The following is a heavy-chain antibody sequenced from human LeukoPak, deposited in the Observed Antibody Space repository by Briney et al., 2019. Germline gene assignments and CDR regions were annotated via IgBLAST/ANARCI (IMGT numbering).Heavy chain of an antibody. CDR3: ARGSVTMIWRDAFDI. V-gene: IGHV3-20*04. CDR1: GFTFDDYG. D-gene: IGHD3-22*01. Sequence: GGSLRLSCAASGFTFDDYGMSWVRQAPGKGLEWVSGINWNGGNTGYADSVKGRFTISRDNAGNSLYLQMNSLRAEDTALYYCARGSVTMIWRDAFDIWGQGTMVTVSS. J-gene: IGHJ3*02. CDR2: INWNGGNT.